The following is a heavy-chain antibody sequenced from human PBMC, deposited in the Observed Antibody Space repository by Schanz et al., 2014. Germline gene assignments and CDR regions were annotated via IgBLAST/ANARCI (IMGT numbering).Heavy chain of an antibody. V-gene: IGHV3-11*06. CDR2: ISDSGDST. J-gene: IGHJ3*02. Sequence: VQLLESGGRLVQPGGSLRLSCAASGFTFSDCYMTWIRQAPGKGLEWVSDISDSGDSTHYADSVQGRFTISRDNSKNALYLQMDSLRAEDTAVYYCARGIITMVRGGDVGAFDIWGQGTMVTVSS. CDR1: GFTFSDCY. D-gene: IGHD3-10*01. CDR3: ARGIITMVRGGDVGAFDI.